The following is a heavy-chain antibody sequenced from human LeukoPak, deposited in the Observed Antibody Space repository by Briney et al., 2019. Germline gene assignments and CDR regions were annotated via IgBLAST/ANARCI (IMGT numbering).Heavy chain of an antibody. Sequence: GGSLRLSCAASGFTFSSYSMNWVRQAPGKGLEWVSYISSSGSAIYYADSVKGRFTISRDNARNSLYLQMNSLRAEDTAVYYCARSGYCSGGGCYYYDGMDVWGQGTTVTVSS. J-gene: IGHJ6*02. D-gene: IGHD2-15*01. CDR1: GFTFSSYS. CDR2: ISSSGSAI. V-gene: IGHV3-48*01. CDR3: ARSGYCSGGGCYYYDGMDV.